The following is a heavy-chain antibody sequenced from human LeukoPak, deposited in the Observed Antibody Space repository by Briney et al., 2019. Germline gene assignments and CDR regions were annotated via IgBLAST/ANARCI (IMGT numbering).Heavy chain of an antibody. D-gene: IGHD3-22*01. Sequence: PSETLSLTCAVYGGSFSGYYWSWIRQPPGKGLEWIGEINHSGSTNYNPSLKSRVTISVDTSKNQFSLKLSSVTAADTAVYYCARVMPRKSSGYYYGYFQHWGQGTLVTVSS. CDR2: INHSGST. CDR1: GGSFSGYY. V-gene: IGHV4-34*01. J-gene: IGHJ1*01. CDR3: ARVMPRKSSGYYYGYFQH.